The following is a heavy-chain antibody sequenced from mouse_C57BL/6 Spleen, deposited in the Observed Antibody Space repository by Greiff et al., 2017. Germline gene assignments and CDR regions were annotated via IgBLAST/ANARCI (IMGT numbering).Heavy chain of an antibody. J-gene: IGHJ2*01. CDR3: ARGGSSGPDY. CDR2: IYPGDGDT. CDR1: GYAFSSSW. D-gene: IGHD3-2*02. Sequence: VKLMESGPELVKPGASVKISCKASGYAFSSSWMNWVKQRPGKGLEWIGRIYPGDGDTNYNGKFKGKATLTADKSSSTAYMQLSSLTSEDSAVYFCARGGSSGPDYWGQGTTLTVSS. V-gene: IGHV1-82*01.